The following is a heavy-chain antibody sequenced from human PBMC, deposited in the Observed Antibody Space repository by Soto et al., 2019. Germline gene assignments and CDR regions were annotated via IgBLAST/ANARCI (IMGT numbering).Heavy chain of an antibody. CDR2: IYYSGST. D-gene: IGHD5-12*01. Sequence: SETLSLTCTVSGGSISSYYWSWIRQPPGKGLEWIGHIYYSGSTNYNPSLKSRVTISVDTSKNQFSLKLSSVTAADTAVYYCARRWGYTFDYWGQGTLVTVSS. V-gene: IGHV4-59*08. CDR1: GGSISSYY. J-gene: IGHJ4*02. CDR3: ARRWGYTFDY.